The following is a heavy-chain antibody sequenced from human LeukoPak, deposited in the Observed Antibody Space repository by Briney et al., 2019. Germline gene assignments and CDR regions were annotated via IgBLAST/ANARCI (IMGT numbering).Heavy chain of an antibody. CDR2: INHSGST. J-gene: IGHJ5*02. Sequence: KPSETLSLTCAVYGVSFSGYYWSWIRQPPGKGLEWIGEINHSGSTNYNPSLKSRVTIPVDTSKNQFSLKLSSVTAADTAVYYCAAQISSGYESWGQGTLVTVSS. CDR1: GVSFSGYY. CDR3: AAQISSGYES. V-gene: IGHV4-34*01. D-gene: IGHD3-22*01.